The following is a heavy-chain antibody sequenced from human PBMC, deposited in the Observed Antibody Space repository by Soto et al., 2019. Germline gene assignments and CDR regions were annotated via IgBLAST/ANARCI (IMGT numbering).Heavy chain of an antibody. CDR2: IIPMFGTT. V-gene: IGHV1-69*01. D-gene: IGHD6-6*01. Sequence: QVQLVQSGAEVEKPGSSVKVSCKASGGTFTGNPISWVRQAPGRGLEWMGGIIPMFGTTNYAQKFQGRVSITADEATTTAYMELNSLRSEETAVYYCARENSIASLSYYYGMEVWAQGATVSVSS. CDR3: ARENSIASLSYYYGMEV. CDR1: GGTFTGNP. J-gene: IGHJ6*02.